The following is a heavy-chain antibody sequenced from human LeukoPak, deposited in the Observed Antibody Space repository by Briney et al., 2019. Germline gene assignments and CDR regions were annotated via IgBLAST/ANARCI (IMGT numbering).Heavy chain of an antibody. V-gene: IGHV3-74*01. CDR1: GFTLNGYW. CDR3: TRVQAGRSGLMDV. D-gene: IGHD2-8*02. Sequence: SGGSLRLSCAASGFTLNGYWMHWVRQAPGEGLVWVSRIDPDGSTTNYAESVKGRFTTSRDNAKKTVYLQMNSLRAENTALYYCTRVQAGRSGLMDVWGRGTTVTVSS. CDR2: IDPDGSTT. J-gene: IGHJ6*02.